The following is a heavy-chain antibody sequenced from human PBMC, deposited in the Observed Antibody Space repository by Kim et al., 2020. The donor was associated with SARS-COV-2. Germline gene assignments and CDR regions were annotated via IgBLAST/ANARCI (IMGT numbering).Heavy chain of an antibody. J-gene: IGHJ6*02. V-gene: IGHV1-3*01. CDR1: GYTFTSYA. Sequence: ASVKVSCKASGYTFTSYAMHWVRQAPGQRLEWMGWINAGNGNTKYSQKFQGRVTITRDTSASTAYMELSSLRSEDTAVYYCARDDSSGYYYYYYGMDVWGQGTTVTVSS. CDR3: ARDDSSGYYYYYYGMDV. D-gene: IGHD3-22*01. CDR2: INAGNGNT.